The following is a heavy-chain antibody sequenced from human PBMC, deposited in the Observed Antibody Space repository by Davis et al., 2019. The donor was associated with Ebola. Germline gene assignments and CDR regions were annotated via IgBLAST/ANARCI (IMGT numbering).Heavy chain of an antibody. CDR2: ISGSVDST. J-gene: IGHJ5*02. Sequence: GESLKISCAASGFTFIDYAMTWVRQTPGKGLEWVSTISGSVDSTYYADSVKGRFTISRDNSKNTLYMEMNSLRAEDTALYYCAKSAGTPGWFGPWGQGTLVTVSS. D-gene: IGHD1-1*01. V-gene: IGHV3-23*01. CDR3: AKSAGTPGWFGP. CDR1: GFTFIDYA.